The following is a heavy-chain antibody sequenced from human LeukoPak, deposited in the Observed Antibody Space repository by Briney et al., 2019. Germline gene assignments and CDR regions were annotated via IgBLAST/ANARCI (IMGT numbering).Heavy chain of an antibody. CDR2: IYYSGST. D-gene: IGHD3-10*01. J-gene: IGHJ4*02. Sequence: SETLSLTCTVSGGSISSSSYYWGWIRQPPGKGLEWIGSIYYSGSTYYNPSLKSRVTISVDTYKNQFSLKLSSVTAADTAVYYCARQDSPDKGIFDYWGQGTLVTVSS. CDR3: ARQDSPDKGIFDY. CDR1: GGSISSSSYY. V-gene: IGHV4-39*01.